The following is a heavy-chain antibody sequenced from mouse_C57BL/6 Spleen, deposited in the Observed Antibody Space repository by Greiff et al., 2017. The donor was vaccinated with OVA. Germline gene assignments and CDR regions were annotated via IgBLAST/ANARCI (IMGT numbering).Heavy chain of an antibody. J-gene: IGHJ2*01. CDR2: IYPGSGST. V-gene: IGHV1-55*01. Sequence: QVQLKQPGAELVKPGASVKMSCKASGYTFTSYWITWVKQRPGQGLEWIGDIYPGSGSTNYNEKFKSKATLTVDTSSSTAYMQLSSLTSEDSAVYYCARVGYYYGSSYLFDYWGQGTTLTVSS. CDR1: GYTFTSYW. D-gene: IGHD1-1*01. CDR3: ARVGYYYGSSYLFDY.